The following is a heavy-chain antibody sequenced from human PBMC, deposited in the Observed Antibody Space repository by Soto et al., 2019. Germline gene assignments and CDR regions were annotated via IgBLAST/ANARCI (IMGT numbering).Heavy chain of an antibody. CDR2: IYHSGST. Sequence: PSETLSLTCAVSSGSIRSGGYSWSWIRQPPGKGLEWIGYIYHSGSTYYNPSLKSRVTISVDRSKNQFSLKLSSVTAADTAVYYCARVTGPWGQGTTVTVSS. CDR1: SGSIRSGGYS. J-gene: IGHJ6*02. CDR3: ARVTGP. V-gene: IGHV4-30-2*01.